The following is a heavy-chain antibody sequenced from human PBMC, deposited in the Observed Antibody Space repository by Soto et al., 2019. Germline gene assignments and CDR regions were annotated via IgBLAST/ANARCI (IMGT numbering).Heavy chain of an antibody. Sequence: SGPTLVNPTQTLTLTCTFSGFSLSTSEMSVSWIRQPPGKALEWLALIDGDDDKYYSTSLKTRLTISKDTSKNQVVLTMTNMDPVDTATYYCARATSYTSSWPSNWFDPWGQGTLVTVS. CDR1: GFSLSTSEMS. V-gene: IGHV2-70*01. D-gene: IGHD6-13*01. CDR3: ARATSYTSSWPSNWFDP. CDR2: IDGDDDK. J-gene: IGHJ5*02.